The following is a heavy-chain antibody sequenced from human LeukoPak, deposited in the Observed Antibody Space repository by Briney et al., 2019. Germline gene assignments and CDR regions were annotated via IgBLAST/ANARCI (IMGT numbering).Heavy chain of an antibody. D-gene: IGHD3-22*01. CDR1: GGSFSGYY. Sequence: MPSETLSLTCAVYGGSFSGYYWSWIRQPPGKGLEWIGEINHSGSTNYNPSLKSRVTISVDTSKNQFSLKLSSVTAADTAVYYCATTMIGDSDRGDAFDIWGQGTMVTVSS. V-gene: IGHV4-34*01. CDR3: ATTMIGDSDRGDAFDI. J-gene: IGHJ3*02. CDR2: INHSGST.